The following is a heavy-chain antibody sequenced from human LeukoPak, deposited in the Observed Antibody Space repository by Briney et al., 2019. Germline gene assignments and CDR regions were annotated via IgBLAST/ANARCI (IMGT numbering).Heavy chain of an antibody. CDR2: MSPQNGAT. J-gene: IGHJ4*02. CDR3: ARGPPYGSDY. D-gene: IGHD3-10*01. Sequence: ASVKVSCKASGYTFTNYGFTWVRQAPGQGLEWVGWMSPQNGATNYGQKVRGRVTMTTDTSTSTAYMDLRSLTSDDTAVYYCARGPPYGSDYWGQGTLVTVSS. CDR1: GYTFTNYG. V-gene: IGHV1-18*01.